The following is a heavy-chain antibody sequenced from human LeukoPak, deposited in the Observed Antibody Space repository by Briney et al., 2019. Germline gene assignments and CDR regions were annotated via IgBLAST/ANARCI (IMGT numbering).Heavy chain of an antibody. CDR2: IIPIFGTA. J-gene: IGHJ4*02. Sequence: ASVKVSCKAPGGTFSSYAISWVRQAPGQGLEWMGGIIPIFGTANYAQKFQGRVTITTDESTSTAYMELSSLRSEDTAVYYCASQYCSGGSCNAIDYWGQGTLVTVSS. V-gene: IGHV1-69*05. CDR1: GGTFSSYA. D-gene: IGHD2-15*01. CDR3: ASQYCSGGSCNAIDY.